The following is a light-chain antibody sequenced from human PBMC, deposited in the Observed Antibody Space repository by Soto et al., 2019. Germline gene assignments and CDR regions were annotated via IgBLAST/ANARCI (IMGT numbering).Light chain of an antibody. Sequence: QSALTQPPSASATPGQRVTISCSGSSSNSGSRTVNWYQQLPGSAPKLLVYNDNQRPSGVPDRFSGSKSGTSASLAISGLQSEDEADYYCAAWDDSLHVIFGGGTKVTVL. CDR1: SSNSGSRT. V-gene: IGLV1-44*01. CDR3: AAWDDSLHVI. CDR2: NDN. J-gene: IGLJ2*01.